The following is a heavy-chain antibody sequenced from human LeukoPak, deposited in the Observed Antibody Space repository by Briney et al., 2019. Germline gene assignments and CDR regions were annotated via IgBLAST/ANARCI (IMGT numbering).Heavy chain of an antibody. CDR2: IIPIFGTA. Sequence: SVKVSCKASGGTFSSYAISWVRQAPGQGLEWMGGIIPIFGTANYAQKFQGRVTITTDESMSTAYMELSSLRSEDTAVYYCARLGHYYDSSGPGWGQGTLVTVSS. CDR3: ARLGHYYDSSGPG. V-gene: IGHV1-69*05. D-gene: IGHD3-22*01. J-gene: IGHJ4*02. CDR1: GGTFSSYA.